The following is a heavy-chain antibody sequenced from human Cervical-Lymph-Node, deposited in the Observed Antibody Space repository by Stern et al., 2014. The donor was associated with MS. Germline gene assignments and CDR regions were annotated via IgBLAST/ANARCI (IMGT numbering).Heavy chain of an antibody. CDR2: VSGDATTI. V-gene: IGHV3-11*01. J-gene: IGHJ4*02. CDR3: ARDSVPNDAIWGRYKQRFGF. CDR1: GFTFGDYY. Sequence: MQLVESGGGLVKPGGSLRLSCAASGFTFGDYYMSWIRQAPGKGLEWISYVSGDATTIYYADSVRGRFSSSRDNAKNSLYLQMNTLRAEDTAIYYCARDSVPNDAIWGRYKQRFGFWGQGTLVTVSS. D-gene: IGHD3-16*01.